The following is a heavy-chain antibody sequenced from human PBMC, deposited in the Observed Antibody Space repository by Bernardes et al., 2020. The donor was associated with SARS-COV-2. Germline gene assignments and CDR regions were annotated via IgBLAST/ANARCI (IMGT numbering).Heavy chain of an antibody. V-gene: IGHV1-2*02. D-gene: IGHD3-22*01. Sequence: ASVKVSCKASGYPFTGYYMHWVRQAPGQGLEWMGWINPNSGGTNYAQKFQGRVTMTRDTSISTAYMELSWLRSGDTAVYYCAFPPTNYDRFGMDVWGQGATVTVSS. J-gene: IGHJ6*02. CDR3: AFPPTNYDRFGMDV. CDR2: INPNSGGT. CDR1: GYPFTGYY.